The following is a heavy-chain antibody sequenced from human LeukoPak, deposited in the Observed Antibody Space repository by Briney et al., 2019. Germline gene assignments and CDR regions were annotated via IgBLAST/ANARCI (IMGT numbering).Heavy chain of an antibody. V-gene: IGHV4-30-2*01. CDR1: GGSISSGGYS. D-gene: IGHD2-2*01. Sequence: ASQTLSLTCAVSGGSISSGGYSWGWIRQPPGKGLEWIGYIYHSGSTYYNPSLKSRVTISVDRSKNQFSLKLSSVTAADTAVYYCAGEVVPAAREDYYYYGMDVWGQGTTVTVSS. CDR3: AGEVVPAAREDYYYYGMDV. CDR2: IYHSGST. J-gene: IGHJ6*02.